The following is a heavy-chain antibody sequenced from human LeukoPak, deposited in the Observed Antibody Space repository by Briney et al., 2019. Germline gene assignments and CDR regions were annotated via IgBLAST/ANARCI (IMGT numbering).Heavy chain of an antibody. V-gene: IGHV3-30-3*01. J-gene: IGHJ6*02. CDR1: GFTFSSYA. D-gene: IGHD2-15*01. CDR2: ISYDGSNK. Sequence: GGSLRLSCAASGFTFSSYAMHWVSQAPGKGLEWVAVISYDGSNKYYADSVKGRFTISRDNSKNTLYLQMNSLRAEDTAVYYCARVRDCSGGSCFGGMDVWGQGTTVTVSS. CDR3: ARVRDCSGGSCFGGMDV.